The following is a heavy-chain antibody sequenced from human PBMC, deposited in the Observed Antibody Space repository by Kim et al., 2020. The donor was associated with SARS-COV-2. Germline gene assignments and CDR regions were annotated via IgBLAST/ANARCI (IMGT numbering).Heavy chain of an antibody. CDR3: ASSPYSSSSELDY. J-gene: IGHJ4*02. Sequence: GGSLRLSCAASGFTFSTYSMNWVRQAPGKGLEWVSSISSSSSYIYYADSVKGRFTISRDNAKNSLYLQMNSLRAEDTAVYYCASSPYSSSSELDYWGQGTLVTVSS. V-gene: IGHV3-21*01. CDR1: GFTFSTYS. CDR2: ISSSSSYI. D-gene: IGHD6-6*01.